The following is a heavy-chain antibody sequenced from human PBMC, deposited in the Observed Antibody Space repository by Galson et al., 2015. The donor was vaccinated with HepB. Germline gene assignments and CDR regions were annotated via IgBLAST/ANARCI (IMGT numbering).Heavy chain of an antibody. CDR2: ISSSSSYI. V-gene: IGHV3-21*04. CDR3: AKSPPQQWLVDY. CDR1: GFTFSSCS. J-gene: IGHJ4*02. D-gene: IGHD6-19*01. Sequence: SLRLSCAASGFTFSSCSMNWVRRAPGKGLEWVSSISSSSSYIYYADSVKGRFTISRDNSKNTLYLQMNSLRAEDTAVYYCAKSPPQQWLVDYWGQGTLVTVSS.